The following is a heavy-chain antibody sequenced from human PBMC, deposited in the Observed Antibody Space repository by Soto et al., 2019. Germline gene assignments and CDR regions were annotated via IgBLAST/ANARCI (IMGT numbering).Heavy chain of an antibody. Sequence: VQLLESGGGRIQPGGSLRLSCAASGFSFSSYAMHWVRQAPGKGLEWVSAISITGGSTFYSDSVKGRFTISRDNSKDIFFLDMNNLITEETAVYYCAKGATGTYRDYYLAHWGLGSLVTVSS. D-gene: IGHD1-1*01. CDR2: ISITGGST. CDR1: GFSFSSYA. V-gene: IGHV3-23*01. J-gene: IGHJ4*02. CDR3: AKGATGTYRDYYLAH.